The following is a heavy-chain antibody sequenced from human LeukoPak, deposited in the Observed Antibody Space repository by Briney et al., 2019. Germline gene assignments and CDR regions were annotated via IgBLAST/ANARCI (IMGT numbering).Heavy chain of an antibody. CDR3: ARYDYGSGYPGSWLDP. D-gene: IGHD3-10*01. Sequence: PSETLSLTCTVSGASISSYFWTWIRQSPGKGLEWIGYIYYSGSTNYNPSLKSRVTISVDTSKNQFSLKLNSVTAADTAVYYCARYDYGSGYPGSWLDPWGQETLVTVSS. CDR1: GASISSYF. CDR2: IYYSGST. V-gene: IGHV4-59*08. J-gene: IGHJ5*02.